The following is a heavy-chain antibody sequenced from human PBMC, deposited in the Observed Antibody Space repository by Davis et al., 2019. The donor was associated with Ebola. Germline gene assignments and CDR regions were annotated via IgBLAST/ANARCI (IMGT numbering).Heavy chain of an antibody. V-gene: IGHV3-30*18. J-gene: IGHJ4*02. D-gene: IGHD3-22*01. CDR2: ISYDGSNK. Sequence: PGGSLRLSCAASGFTFSSYGMHWVRQAPGKGLEWVAVISYDGSNKYYADSVKGRFTISRGNSKNTLYLQMNSLRAEDTAVYYCAKDRWYYYDSSGYPLDYWGQGTLVTVSS. CDR1: GFTFSSYG. CDR3: AKDRWYYYDSSGYPLDY.